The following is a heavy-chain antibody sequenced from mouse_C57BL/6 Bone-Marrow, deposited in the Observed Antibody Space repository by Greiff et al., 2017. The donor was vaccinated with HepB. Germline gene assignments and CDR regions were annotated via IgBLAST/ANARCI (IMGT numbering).Heavy chain of an antibody. CDR3: AREGRRWYFDV. V-gene: IGHV1-4*01. CDR1: GYTFTSYT. CDR2: INPSSGYT. J-gene: IGHJ1*03. D-gene: IGHD2-14*01. Sequence: QVQLQQSGAELARPGASVKMSCKASGYTFTSYTMHWLKQRPGQGLEWIGYINPSSGYTKYNQKFKDKATLTADKSSSTAYMQLSSLTSEDSAVYYCAREGRRWYFDVWGTGTTVTVSS.